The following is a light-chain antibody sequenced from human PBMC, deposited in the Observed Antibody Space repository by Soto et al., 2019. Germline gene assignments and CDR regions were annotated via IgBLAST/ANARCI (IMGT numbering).Light chain of an antibody. CDR2: GAS. CDR3: QQYGSSGT. CDR1: QSVSSSY. J-gene: IGKJ1*01. V-gene: IGKV3-20*01. Sequence: EIVLTQSPGTLSLSPGERATLSCRAGQSVSSSYLAWYQQKPGQAPRLLIYGASTRATSIPARFSGSGSGTEFTLTISSLQSEDFAVYYCQQYGSSGTFGQGTKVDI.